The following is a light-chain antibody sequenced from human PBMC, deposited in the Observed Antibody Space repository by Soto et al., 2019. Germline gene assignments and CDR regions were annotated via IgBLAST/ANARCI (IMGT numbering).Light chain of an antibody. CDR1: QSIASW. J-gene: IGKJ1*01. Sequence: IQITQSPPALSASVGDRVTITLRASQSIASWLAWYQQKPGKAPKLLIYAASSLQSGVPSRFSGSGSGTDFTLTISSLQPEDFATYYCQQSYSTSWTFGQGTKVNIK. CDR2: AAS. V-gene: IGKV1-39*01. CDR3: QQSYSTSWT.